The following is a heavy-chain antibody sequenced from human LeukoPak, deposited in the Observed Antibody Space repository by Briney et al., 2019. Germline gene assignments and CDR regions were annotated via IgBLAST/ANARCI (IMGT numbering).Heavy chain of an antibody. CDR1: GFTFSSYS. Sequence: GGSLRPSCAASGFTFSSYSMNWVRQAPGKGLEWVSSISSSSSYTYYADSVKGRFTISRDNAKNSLYLQMNSLRAEDTAVYYCAGTPGAFDIWGQGTMVTVSS. J-gene: IGHJ3*02. V-gene: IGHV3-21*01. CDR3: AGTPGAFDI. CDR2: ISSSSSYT.